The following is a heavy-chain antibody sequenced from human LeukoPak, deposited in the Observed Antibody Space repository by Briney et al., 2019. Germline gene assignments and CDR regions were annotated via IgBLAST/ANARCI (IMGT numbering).Heavy chain of an antibody. J-gene: IGHJ4*02. V-gene: IGHV1-18*01. CDR1: GYMFTSHG. CDR2: ISAQNGNT. Sequence: ASVKVSCKSSGYMFTSHGIHWLRQAPGQGLEWMGWISAQNGNTNYVQQFLGRVTMTRDTSASTAYMELRSLKSDDTAVYYCARDVTYYYDSSGYYFDYWGQGTLVTVSS. D-gene: IGHD3-22*01. CDR3: ARDVTYYYDSSGYYFDY.